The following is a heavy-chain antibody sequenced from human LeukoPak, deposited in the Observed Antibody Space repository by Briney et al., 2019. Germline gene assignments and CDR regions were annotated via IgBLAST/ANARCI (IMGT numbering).Heavy chain of an antibody. CDR3: ARKASRGFGELLYAFDI. CDR1: GGSISSYY. J-gene: IGHJ3*02. V-gene: IGHV4-59*01. Sequence: SETLSLTCTVSGGSISSYYWSWIRQPPGKRLEWIGYIYYSGSTNYNPSLKSRVTISVDTSKNQFSLKLSSVTAADTAVYYCARKASRGFGELLYAFDIWGQGTMVTVSS. CDR2: IYYSGST. D-gene: IGHD3-10*01.